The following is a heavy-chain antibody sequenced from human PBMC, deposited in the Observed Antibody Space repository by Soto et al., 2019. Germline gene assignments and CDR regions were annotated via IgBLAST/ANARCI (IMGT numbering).Heavy chain of an antibody. Sequence: ASVKVSCKASGDTFSSYAISWVRQAPGKGLEWMGKIIPTFGRTNYARKFQGRLTISADDSTSTAYMELSSLLSEDTAVYYCARDPLSSFAMDVWGQGTTVTVSS. CDR3: ARDPLSSFAMDV. D-gene: IGHD3-10*02. J-gene: IGHJ6*02. V-gene: IGHV1-69*13. CDR1: GDTFSSYA. CDR2: IIPTFGRT.